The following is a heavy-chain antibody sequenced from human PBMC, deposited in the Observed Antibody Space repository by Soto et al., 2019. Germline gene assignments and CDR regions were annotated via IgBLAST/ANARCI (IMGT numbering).Heavy chain of an antibody. CDR3: ASAAVTGTAGLDF. J-gene: IGHJ4*02. Sequence: ASVKVSCKASGCTFSGFYMHWVRQAPGQGLEWMGWINPNSGGTKSAEKFQGRVTMTRDTSISTAYMELSRLTSDDTAVYYCASAAVTGTAGLDFWGQGTQVTVSS. CDR1: GCTFSGFY. V-gene: IGHV1-2*02. CDR2: INPNSGGT. D-gene: IGHD6-19*01.